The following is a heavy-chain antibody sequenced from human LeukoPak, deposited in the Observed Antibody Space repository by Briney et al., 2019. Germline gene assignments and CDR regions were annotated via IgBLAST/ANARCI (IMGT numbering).Heavy chain of an antibody. Sequence: GGTLRLSCAASGFTFRRYGMTWVRQAPGKGLEWVSSISGSGGSTFYADSVKGRFTISRDNAKNSLYLQMNSLRAEDTAVYYCARDVLLWFGENDAFDIWGQGTMVTVSS. CDR2: ISGSGGST. CDR3: ARDVLLWFGENDAFDI. CDR1: GFTFRRYG. J-gene: IGHJ3*02. D-gene: IGHD3-10*01. V-gene: IGHV3-23*01.